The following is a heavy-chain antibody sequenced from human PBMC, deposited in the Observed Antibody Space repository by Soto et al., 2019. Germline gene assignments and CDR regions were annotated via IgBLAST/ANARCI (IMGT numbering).Heavy chain of an antibody. V-gene: IGHV1-24*01. CDR3: ATEPSPVITMVRGVSSEVGENNWFDP. CDR1: GYTLTELS. D-gene: IGHD3-10*01. CDR2: FDPEDDET. Sequence: ASVKVSCKVSGYTLTELSMHWVRQAPGKGLEWMGGFDPEDDETIYAQKFQGRVTMTEDTSTDTAYMELSSLRSEDTAVYYCATEPSPVITMVRGVSSEVGENNWFDPWGQGTLVTVSS. J-gene: IGHJ5*02.